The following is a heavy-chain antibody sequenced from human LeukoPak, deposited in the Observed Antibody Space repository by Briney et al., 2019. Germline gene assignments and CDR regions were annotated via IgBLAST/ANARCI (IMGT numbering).Heavy chain of an antibody. CDR2: IRSKANSYAT. CDR3: TRPYYYDSSGYRDY. V-gene: IGHV3-73*01. CDR1: GFTFSGSA. D-gene: IGHD3-22*01. J-gene: IGHJ4*02. Sequence: GGSLRLSCAASGFTFSGSAMHWVRQASGKGLEWVGRIRSKANSYATAYAASVKGRFTISRDDSKNTAYLQMNSLKTEDTAVYYCTRPYYYDSSGYRDYWGQGTLATVSS.